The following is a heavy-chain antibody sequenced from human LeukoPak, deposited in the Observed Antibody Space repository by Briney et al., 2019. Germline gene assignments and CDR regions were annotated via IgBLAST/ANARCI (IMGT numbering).Heavy chain of an antibody. V-gene: IGHV3-23*01. CDR2: ISGSGGST. Sequence: GGSLRLSCAASGFMFSSYDMSWVRQAPGKGLEWVSAISGSGGSTYYAESLQGRFTISRDNPGNTVYLQMNSLRAEDTAVYYCAKLSRGVVPGEGYWGQGTLVTVSS. J-gene: IGHJ4*02. CDR1: GFMFSSYD. D-gene: IGHD2-2*01. CDR3: AKLSRGVVPGEGY.